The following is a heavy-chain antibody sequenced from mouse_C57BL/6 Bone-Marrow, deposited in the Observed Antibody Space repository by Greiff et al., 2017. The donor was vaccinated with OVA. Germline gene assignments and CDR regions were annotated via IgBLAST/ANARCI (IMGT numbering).Heavy chain of an antibody. J-gene: IGHJ2*01. CDR2: ISYDGSN. CDR3: ARGDYSNYLDY. D-gene: IGHD2-5*01. V-gene: IGHV3-6*01. CDR1: GYSITSGYY. Sequence: EVQLQESGPGLVKPSQSLSLTCSVTGYSITSGYYWNWIRQFPGNKLEWMGYISYDGSNNYNPSLKNRISITRDTSKNQFFLKLNSVTTEDTATYYCARGDYSNYLDYWGQGTTLTVSS.